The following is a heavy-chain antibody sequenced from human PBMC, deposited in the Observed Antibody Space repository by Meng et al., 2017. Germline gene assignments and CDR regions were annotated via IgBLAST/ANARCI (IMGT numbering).Heavy chain of an antibody. J-gene: IGHJ4*02. Sequence: VTRGGTGVFLLHPCWSLRLSWHTSGCTFSRSAMHWVLQAPGKWLEWVAVISYDGSNKYYADSVKGRFTISRDNSKNTLYLQMNSLRAEDTAVYYCARDRSMGGASDDYWGQGTLVTVSS. CDR3: ARDRSMGGASDDY. CDR1: GCTFSRSA. V-gene: IGHV3-30*04. CDR2: ISYDGSNK. D-gene: IGHD3-16*01.